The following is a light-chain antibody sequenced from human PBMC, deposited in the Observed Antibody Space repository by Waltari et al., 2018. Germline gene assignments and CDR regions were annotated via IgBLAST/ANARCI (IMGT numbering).Light chain of an antibody. CDR3: QQYNNWPPWT. CDR2: GAS. V-gene: IGKV3-15*01. J-gene: IGKJ1*01. Sequence: EIVMTQSPATLSVSPGERATLPCRARQRVRNNLVWYQQKPGQAPRLLIYGASTRVTGIPARFSGSGSGTEFTLTISSLQSEDFAVYYCQQYNNWPPWTFGQGTKVEIK. CDR1: QRVRNN.